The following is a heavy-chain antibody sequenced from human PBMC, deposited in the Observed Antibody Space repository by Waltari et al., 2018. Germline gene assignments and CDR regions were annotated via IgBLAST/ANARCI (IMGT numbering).Heavy chain of an antibody. CDR1: GYTLTELS. Sequence: QVQLVQSGAEVKKPGASVKVSCNVSGYTLTELSMHWVRQAPGKGLEWMGGFDPEDGETIYAQKFQGRVTITADESTSTAYMELSSLRSEDTAVYYCARRLAAAGGGAFDIWGQGTMVTVSS. CDR3: ARRLAAAGGGAFDI. J-gene: IGHJ3*02. CDR2: FDPEDGET. V-gene: IGHV1-24*01. D-gene: IGHD6-13*01.